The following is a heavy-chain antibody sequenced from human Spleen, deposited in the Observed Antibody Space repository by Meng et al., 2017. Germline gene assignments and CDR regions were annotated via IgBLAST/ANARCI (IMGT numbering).Heavy chain of an antibody. CDR1: KFTFSTNN. CDR3: ARVGYYYDSSGYSNNYGMDV. CDR2: ISGGRSYK. V-gene: IGHV3-21*01. Sequence: GESLKISCAVSKFTFSTNNMNGVRQAPGKGLEWVSCISGGRSYKSYADLVRGRFTISRDNSKNTLYLQMNSLRAEDTAVYYCARVGYYYDSSGYSNNYGMDVWGQGTTVTVSS. D-gene: IGHD3-22*01. J-gene: IGHJ6*02.